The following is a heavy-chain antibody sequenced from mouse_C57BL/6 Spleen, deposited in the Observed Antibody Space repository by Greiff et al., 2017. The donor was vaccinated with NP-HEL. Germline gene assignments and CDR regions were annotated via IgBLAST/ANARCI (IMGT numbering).Heavy chain of an antibody. CDR1: GYTFTSYW. D-gene: IGHD2-4*01. V-gene: IGHV1-64*01. CDR2: IHPNSGST. J-gene: IGHJ3*01. CDR3: ARGGGDYDYDSAWFAY. Sequence: QVQLQQPGAELVKPGASVKLSCKASGYTFTSYWMHWVKQRPGQGLEWIGMIHPNSGSTNYNEKFKSKATLTVDKSSSTAYMQLSSLTSEDSAVYYWARGGGDYDYDSAWFAYWGQGTLVTVSA.